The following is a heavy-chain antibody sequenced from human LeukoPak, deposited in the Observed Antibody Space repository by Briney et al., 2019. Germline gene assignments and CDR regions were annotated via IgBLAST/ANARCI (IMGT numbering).Heavy chain of an antibody. CDR1: GYTLTELS. CDR2: IIPIFGTA. V-gene: IGHV1-69*13. Sequence: SVTVSCTVSGYTLTELSMHWVRQAPGQGLEWMGGIIPIFGTANYAQKFQGRVTITADESTSTAYMELSSLRSEDTAVYYCASQVELLYNYWGQGTLVTVSS. J-gene: IGHJ4*02. CDR3: ASQVELLYNY. D-gene: IGHD3-10*01.